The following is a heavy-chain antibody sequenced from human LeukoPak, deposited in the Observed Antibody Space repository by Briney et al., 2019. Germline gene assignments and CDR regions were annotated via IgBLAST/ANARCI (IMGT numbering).Heavy chain of an antibody. Sequence: ASVKVSFKASVYTFTGYYMHWVRQAPGQGLEWMGWISAYNGNTNYAQKLQGRVTMTTDTSTSTAYMELRSLRSDDTAVYYCARDGSWRYVGTHWGQGTLVTVSS. D-gene: IGHD3-9*01. CDR1: VYTFTGYY. V-gene: IGHV1-18*04. CDR3: ARDGSWRYVGTH. J-gene: IGHJ4*02. CDR2: ISAYNGNT.